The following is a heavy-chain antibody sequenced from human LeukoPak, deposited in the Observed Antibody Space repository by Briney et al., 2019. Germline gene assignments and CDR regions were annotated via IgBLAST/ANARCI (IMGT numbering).Heavy chain of an antibody. J-gene: IGHJ3*01. CDR1: GAFISGSNW. D-gene: IGHD6-19*01. V-gene: IGHV4-4*02. CDR3: ASASSGWYDAFDF. CDR2: IYHSGNT. Sequence: PSGTLSLTCAVSGAFISGSNWWSWVRQPPGKGLEWIGEIYHSGNTNYNPSLKSRVTISVDKSKNQFSLKLSSVTAADTAVYYCASASSGWYDAFDFWGQGTMVMVSS.